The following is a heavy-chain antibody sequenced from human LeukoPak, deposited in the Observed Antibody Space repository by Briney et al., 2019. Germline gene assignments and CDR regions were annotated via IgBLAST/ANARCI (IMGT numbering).Heavy chain of an antibody. Sequence: GGSLRLSCATSGITFSSYSMNWVRQAPGKGLEWISYLSSDNYTVYYADSVKGRFIISRDNAKDSLYLQMNSLRAEDTAVYYCARVATDGGGFDPWGQGTLVTVSS. V-gene: IGHV3-48*01. CDR2: LSSDNYTV. CDR3: ARVATDGGGFDP. CDR1: GITFSSYS. J-gene: IGHJ5*02. D-gene: IGHD3-16*01.